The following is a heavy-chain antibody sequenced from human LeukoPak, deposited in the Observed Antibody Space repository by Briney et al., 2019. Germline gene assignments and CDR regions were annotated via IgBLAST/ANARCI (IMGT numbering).Heavy chain of an antibody. D-gene: IGHD3-16*01. CDR1: GGSISRYY. V-gene: IGHV4-59*01. CDR3: ARIYDSMDWFDP. Sequence: SETLSLTCTVSGGSISRYYWSWLRQPPGKGLEWIGYIYYSGSTNYNPSLKSRVTISVDTSKNQFSLKLSSVTAADTAVYYCARIYDSMDWFDPWGQGTLVTVSS. J-gene: IGHJ5*02. CDR2: IYYSGST.